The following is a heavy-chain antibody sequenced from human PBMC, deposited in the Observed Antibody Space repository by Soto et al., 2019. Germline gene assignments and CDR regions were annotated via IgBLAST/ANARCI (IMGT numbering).Heavy chain of an antibody. J-gene: IGHJ3*02. CDR3: ASPITGTTAAFDI. CDR2: MNPNSGNT. D-gene: IGHD1-7*01. Sequence: ASVKVSCKASGYTFTSYDINWARQATGQGLEWMGWMNPNSGNTGYAQKFQGRVTMTRNTSISTAYMELSSLRSEDTAVYYCASPITGTTAAFDIWGQGTMVTVSS. CDR1: GYTFTSYD. V-gene: IGHV1-8*02.